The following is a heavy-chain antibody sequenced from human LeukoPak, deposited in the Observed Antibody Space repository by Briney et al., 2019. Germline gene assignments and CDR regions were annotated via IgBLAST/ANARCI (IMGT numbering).Heavy chain of an antibody. CDR1: GSTFTSYG. J-gene: IGHJ4*02. CDR3: ARDFSVAIFGVVPFDY. Sequence: ASVKVSCKASGSTFTSYGISWVRQAPGQGLEWMGWISAYNGNTNYAQKLQGRVTMTTDTSTSTAYMELRSLRSDDTAVYYCARDFSVAIFGVVPFDYWGQGTLVTVSS. D-gene: IGHD3-3*01. CDR2: ISAYNGNT. V-gene: IGHV1-18*01.